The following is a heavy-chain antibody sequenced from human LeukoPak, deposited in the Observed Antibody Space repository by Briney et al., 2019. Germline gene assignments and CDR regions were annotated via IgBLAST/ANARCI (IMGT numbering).Heavy chain of an antibody. CDR3: ARARGGSSWSGDFQH. CDR1: GGSLNSYY. Sequence: SETLSLTCTVSGGSLNSYYWSWIRQSPGKGLEWIGSIYYSGSTNYNPSLESRGTISVDTSKNQFSLKVSSVTAADTAVYYCARARGGSSWSGDFQHWGQGTLVTISS. V-gene: IGHV4-59*12. D-gene: IGHD2-15*01. CDR2: IYYSGST. J-gene: IGHJ1*01.